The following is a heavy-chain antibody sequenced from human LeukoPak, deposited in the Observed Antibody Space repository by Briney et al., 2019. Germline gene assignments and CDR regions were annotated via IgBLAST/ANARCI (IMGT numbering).Heavy chain of an antibody. Sequence: GASVKVSCKASGYTFTSCAMHWVRQATGQRLEWMGWINAGNGNTKYSQKFQGRVTITRDTSASTAYMELSSLRSEDTAVYYCARPLYYYDSSGYDHWGQGTLVTVSS. V-gene: IGHV1-3*01. J-gene: IGHJ4*02. D-gene: IGHD3-22*01. CDR1: GYTFTSCA. CDR3: ARPLYYYDSSGYDH. CDR2: INAGNGNT.